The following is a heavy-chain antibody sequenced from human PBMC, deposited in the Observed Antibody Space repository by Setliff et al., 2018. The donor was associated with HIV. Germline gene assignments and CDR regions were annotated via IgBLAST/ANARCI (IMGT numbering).Heavy chain of an antibody. D-gene: IGHD3-10*01. V-gene: IGHV3-66*02. CDR1: GFTVNTNY. J-gene: IGHJ6*03. CDR2: LYSGGAT. Sequence: GVSLRLSCAVSGFTVNTNYMNWVRQAPGKGLEWVSVLYSGGATDYADSVKGRFSISRDNSKNTLYLQMNGLRAEDTAVYYCARQAFSINMVRGIVSPRFYYYMDVWGKGTTVTVSS. CDR3: ARQAFSINMVRGIVSPRFYYYMDV.